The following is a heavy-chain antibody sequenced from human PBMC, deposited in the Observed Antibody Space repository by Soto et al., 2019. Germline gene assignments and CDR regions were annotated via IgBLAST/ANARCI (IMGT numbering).Heavy chain of an antibody. Sequence: EVQLVEAGGGLVQPGGSLRLSCAGSGFTFNSHEMTWVRQAPGKGLEWISSISSSGGSIYYADSVKGRFTVSRDNAKNSLYLQMNILRAEDTAVYYCARSWGLYCSSSRCYIPWFDPWGRGTLVTVSS. J-gene: IGHJ5*02. V-gene: IGHV3-48*03. CDR2: ISSSGGSI. CDR3: ARSWGLYCSSSRCYIPWFDP. D-gene: IGHD2-2*02. CDR1: GFTFNSHE.